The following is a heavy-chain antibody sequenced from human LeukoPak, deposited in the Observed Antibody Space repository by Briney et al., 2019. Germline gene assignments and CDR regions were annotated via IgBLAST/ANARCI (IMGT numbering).Heavy chain of an antibody. V-gene: IGHV4-59*08. D-gene: IGHD3-10*01. CDR1: GASISSYY. CDR2: ISYSGST. CDR3: ARHPELYFFDY. Sequence: SETLSLTCTVSGASISSYYWSWIRQPPGKGLEWIGYISYSGSTNYNPSLKSRVSISADTSKNQVSLTLSSVTAADTAVYYCARHPELYFFDYWGQGTLVTVSS. J-gene: IGHJ4*02.